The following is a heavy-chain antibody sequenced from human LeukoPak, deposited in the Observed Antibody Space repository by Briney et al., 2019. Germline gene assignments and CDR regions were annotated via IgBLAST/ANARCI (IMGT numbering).Heavy chain of an antibody. D-gene: IGHD6-13*01. V-gene: IGHV4-59*08. J-gene: IGHJ4*02. Sequence: SETLSLTCTVSGCSISGYYWSWIRQPPGKGLEWIGYVYYTGTTTYNPSLKSRVTISLDTSKHQFSLKLSSVTATDTAVYYCARWESSSGFDYWGQGTLVTVSS. CDR2: VYYTGTT. CDR1: GCSISGYY. CDR3: ARWESSSGFDY.